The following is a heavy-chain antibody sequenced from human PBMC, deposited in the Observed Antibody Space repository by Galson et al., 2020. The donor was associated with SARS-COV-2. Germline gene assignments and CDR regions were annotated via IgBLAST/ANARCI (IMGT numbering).Heavy chain of an antibody. V-gene: IGHV3-23*01. D-gene: IGHD1-26*01. CDR2: ISDSGGST. Sequence: GESLKISCGASGFTFSTYAMSWVRQAPGKGLEWVSSISDSGGSTYSAGSVRGRFTISRDNSKNTLDLQMNSLRADDTAVYYCAKGWGGTRLYPFDYWGQGTLVTVSS. J-gene: IGHJ4*02. CDR1: GFTFSTYA. CDR3: AKGWGGTRLYPFDY.